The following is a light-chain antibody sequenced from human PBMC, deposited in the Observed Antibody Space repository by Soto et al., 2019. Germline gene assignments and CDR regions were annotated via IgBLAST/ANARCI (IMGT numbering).Light chain of an antibody. CDR1: SSDVGGYNY. CDR3: AAWDDRLNDYV. CDR2: EVS. Sequence: QSVLTQPPSASGSPGQSVTISCTGTSSDVGGYNYVSWYQQHPGKAPKLMIYEVSKRPSGVPDRFSGSKSGNTASLTVSGLQAEDEADYFCAAWDDRLNDYVFGTGTKVTVL. J-gene: IGLJ1*01. V-gene: IGLV2-8*01.